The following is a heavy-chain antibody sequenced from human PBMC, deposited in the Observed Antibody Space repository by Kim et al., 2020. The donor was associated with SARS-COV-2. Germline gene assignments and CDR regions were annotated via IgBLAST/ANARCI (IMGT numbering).Heavy chain of an antibody. CDR3: AKDIGDRPLYGMDV. Sequence: ADSGKGRFTISRDNAKNSLYLQMNSLRAEDTALYYCAKDIGDRPLYGMDVWGQGTTVTVSS. J-gene: IGHJ6*02. V-gene: IGHV3-9*01. D-gene: IGHD3-16*01.